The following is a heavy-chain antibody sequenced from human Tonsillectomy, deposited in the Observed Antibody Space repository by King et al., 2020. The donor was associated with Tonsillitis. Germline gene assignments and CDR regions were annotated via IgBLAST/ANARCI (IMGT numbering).Heavy chain of an antibody. Sequence: QLQESGPGLVKPSETLSLTCTVSGGSISSDYWSWVRQPPGKGLEWSGFIYYSGSTNYNPSLKSRVTISVDTSKNQFSLKLSSLTAADTAVYYCARSKDFYDSSGYLGALLDYWGQGTLVTVSS. CDR2: IYYSGST. D-gene: IGHD3-22*01. J-gene: IGHJ4*02. CDR1: GGSISSDY. V-gene: IGHV4-59*01. CDR3: ARSKDFYDSSGYLGALLDY.